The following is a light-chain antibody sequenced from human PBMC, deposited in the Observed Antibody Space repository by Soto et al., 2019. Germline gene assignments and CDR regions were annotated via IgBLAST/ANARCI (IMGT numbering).Light chain of an antibody. CDR2: LNNDGSH. Sequence: QSVLTQSPSASASLGASVKLTCTLSSGHSSYAIAWHQKQPGKGPRYLMDLNNDGSHTKGDGIPDRFSGSSSGADRYLIISSLQSEDEADYYCCSYTSSRTYVFGTGTKLTVL. J-gene: IGLJ1*01. CDR1: SGHSSYA. V-gene: IGLV4-69*01. CDR3: CSYTSSRTYV.